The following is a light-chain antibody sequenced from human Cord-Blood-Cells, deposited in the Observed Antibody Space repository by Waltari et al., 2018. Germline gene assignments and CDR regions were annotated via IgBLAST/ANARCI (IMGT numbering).Light chain of an antibody. J-gene: IGKJ2*01. CDR3: QQYGSSPYT. CDR1: QSVSSSY. Sequence: EIVLTQSPGTLSLSTGERATLSCRASQSVSSSYLAWYQQKPGQAPRPLIYGASSRATGIPDRFSGSGSGTDFTLTISRLEPEDSSVYYCQQYGSSPYTFGQGTKLEIK. CDR2: GAS. V-gene: IGKV3-20*01.